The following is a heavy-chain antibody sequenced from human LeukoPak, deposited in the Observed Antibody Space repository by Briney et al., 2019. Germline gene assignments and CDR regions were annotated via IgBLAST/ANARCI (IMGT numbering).Heavy chain of an antibody. D-gene: IGHD3-22*01. J-gene: IGHJ4*02. CDR1: GFTFSNAW. CDR3: STTYYYDSSEGY. Sequence: GGSLRLSCAASGFTFSNAWMNWVRQAPGKGLEWVGRIKSKTDGGTTDYAAPVKGGFTISRDDSKNTLYLQMNSLKTEDTAVYYCSTTYYYDSSEGYWGQGTLVTVSS. CDR2: IKSKTDGGTT. V-gene: IGHV3-15*07.